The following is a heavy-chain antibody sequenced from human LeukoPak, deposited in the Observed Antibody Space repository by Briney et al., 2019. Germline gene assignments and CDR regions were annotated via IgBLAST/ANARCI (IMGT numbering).Heavy chain of an antibody. CDR3: ARSMGGYSYGSYYYYMDV. J-gene: IGHJ6*03. CDR1: GGSISSYY. Sequence: SETLSLTCTVSGGSISSYYWSWIRQPAGKGLEWIGRIYTTGSTNYNPSLTSRVTMSLDTSKNQFSLKLSSVTAADTAVYYCARSMGGYSYGSYYYYMDVWGKGTTVTVSS. CDR2: IYTTGST. D-gene: IGHD5-18*01. V-gene: IGHV4-4*07.